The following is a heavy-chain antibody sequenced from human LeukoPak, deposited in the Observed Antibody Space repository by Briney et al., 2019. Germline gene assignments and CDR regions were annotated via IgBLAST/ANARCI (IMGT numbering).Heavy chain of an antibody. V-gene: IGHV3-21*01. D-gene: IGHD6-19*01. Sequence: NPGGSLRLSCAASGFTFSSYSMNWIRQAPAKGLEWVSFIRSSSSYIYYADSVKGRFTISRDNAKNSLYLQMNSLRAEDTAVYYCARPGIAVAGEFFDYWGQGTLVTVSS. CDR2: IRSSSSYI. CDR1: GFTFSSYS. J-gene: IGHJ4*02. CDR3: ARPGIAVAGEFFDY.